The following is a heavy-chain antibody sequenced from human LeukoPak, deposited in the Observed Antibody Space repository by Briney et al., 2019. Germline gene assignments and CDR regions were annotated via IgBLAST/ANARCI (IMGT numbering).Heavy chain of an antibody. J-gene: IGHJ4*02. CDR3: ARGRGAARFVTIEFDY. Sequence: SETLSLTCAVYGGSFSGYHWSWIRQPPGKGLEWIGEINHRGSTNYNPSLKSRVTMSVDTSKNQFSLKLSSVTAADTAVYYCARGRGAARFVTIEFDYWGQGALATVSS. V-gene: IGHV4-34*01. CDR1: GGSFSGYH. D-gene: IGHD6-6*01. CDR2: INHRGST.